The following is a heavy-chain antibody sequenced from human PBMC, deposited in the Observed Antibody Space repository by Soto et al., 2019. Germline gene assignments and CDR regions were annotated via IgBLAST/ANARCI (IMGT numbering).Heavy chain of an antibody. J-gene: IGHJ4*02. V-gene: IGHV1-69*01. CDR2: IIPVLGTA. Sequence: QVHLVQSGTELKNPGSSVKVSCKASGGTFGSYAISWVRQAPGQGLEWMGGIIPVLGTANYTQRLQARLTITAEESTKTASMYLSSLRSEDTAMYYCVLYYYDSSAAYFDYWGQGTLVIVSS. D-gene: IGHD3-22*01. CDR1: GGTFGSYA. CDR3: VLYYYDSSAAYFDY.